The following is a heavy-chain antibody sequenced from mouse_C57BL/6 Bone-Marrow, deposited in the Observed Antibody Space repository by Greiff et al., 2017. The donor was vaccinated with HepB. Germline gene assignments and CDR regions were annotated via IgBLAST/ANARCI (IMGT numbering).Heavy chain of an antibody. CDR1: GFNIKDDY. D-gene: IGHD3-1*01. J-gene: IGHJ1*03. CDR3: TTRATDWYFDV. CDR2: IDPENGDT. V-gene: IGHV14-4*01. Sequence: VQLQQSGAELVRPGASVKLSCTASGFNIKDDYMHWVKQRPEQGLEWIGWIDPENGDTEYASKFQGKATITADTSSNTAYLQLSSLTSGDTAVYYCTTRATDWYFDVWGTGTTVTVSS.